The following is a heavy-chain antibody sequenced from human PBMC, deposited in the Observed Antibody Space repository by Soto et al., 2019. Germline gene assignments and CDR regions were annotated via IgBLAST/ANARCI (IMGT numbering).Heavy chain of an antibody. Sequence: QVQLVESGGGVVQPGRSLRLSCAASGFTFSSYGMHWVRQAPGKGLEWVAVISYDGRNKYYADSVKGRFTISRDNSMNTLYLQMKRLRAEDTDVYYCEKDLGGVDSGYDDPCDHWGQGTLVTVSS. CDR1: GFTFSSYG. CDR2: ISYDGRNK. J-gene: IGHJ4*02. CDR3: EKDLGGVDSGYDDPCDH. V-gene: IGHV3-30*18. D-gene: IGHD5-12*01.